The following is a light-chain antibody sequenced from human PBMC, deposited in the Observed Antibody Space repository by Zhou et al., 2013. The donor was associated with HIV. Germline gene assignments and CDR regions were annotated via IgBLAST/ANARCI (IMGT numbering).Light chain of an antibody. CDR3: QQSYSVPPT. CDR1: QNISSW. Sequence: DIQMTQSPSTLSAYVGDRVTITCRASQNISSWLAWYQQKPGKVPELLIYKAASLGRGVPSRFSGSGSGTDFTLTINSLQPEDFATYFCQQSYSVPPTFGQGTKLEI. V-gene: IGKV1-5*03. CDR2: KAA. J-gene: IGKJ2*01.